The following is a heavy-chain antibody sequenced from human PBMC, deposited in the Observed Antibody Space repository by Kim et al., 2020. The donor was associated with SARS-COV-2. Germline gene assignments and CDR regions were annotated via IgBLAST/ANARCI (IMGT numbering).Heavy chain of an antibody. J-gene: IGHJ6*01. D-gene: IGHD6-19*01. CDR1: GFTFSSYA. V-gene: IGHV3-30-3*01. Sequence: GGSLRLSCAASGFTFSSYAMHWVRQAPGKGLEWVAVISYDGSNKYYADPVKGRFTISRDNSKNTLYLQMNSLRAEDSAVYYCARTKEGVAVAGGHYYYG. CDR3: ARTKEGVAVAGGHYYYG. CDR2: ISYDGSNK.